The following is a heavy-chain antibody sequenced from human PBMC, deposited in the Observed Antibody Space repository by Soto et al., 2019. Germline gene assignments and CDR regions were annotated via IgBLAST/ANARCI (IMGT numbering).Heavy chain of an antibody. D-gene: IGHD3-3*01. CDR2: IYDSGST. Sequence: SETLSLTCTVSGGSINSYYWSWIRQPPGKGLEWIGYIYDSGSTNYNPSLRSRVTISVDTAKNQFSLKLTSVTAADTAVYYCARHPPIARFENGLDVWGQGTMVTVSS. J-gene: IGHJ6*02. V-gene: IGHV4-59*08. CDR3: ARHPPIARFENGLDV. CDR1: GGSINSYY.